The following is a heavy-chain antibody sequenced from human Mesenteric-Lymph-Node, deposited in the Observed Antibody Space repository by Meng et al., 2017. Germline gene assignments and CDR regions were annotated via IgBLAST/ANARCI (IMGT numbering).Heavy chain of an antibody. Sequence: GRLVQSGAEVKKPGASVKVSCKASGYTFTNYAMHWVRQAPGQRLEWVGWINPGNGDTKYSQEFQGRVTITRDTSASTAYMELSSLRSEDTAMYYCVREVVVVVATLFDYWGQGTLVTVSS. V-gene: IGHV1-3*01. CDR3: VREVVVVVATLFDY. CDR2: INPGNGDT. D-gene: IGHD2-15*01. CDR1: GYTFTNYA. J-gene: IGHJ4*02.